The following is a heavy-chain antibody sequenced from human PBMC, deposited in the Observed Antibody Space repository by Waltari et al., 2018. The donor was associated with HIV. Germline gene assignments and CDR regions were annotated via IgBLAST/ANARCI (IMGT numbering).Heavy chain of an antibody. Sequence: EVRLGESGGGVVEPGGPLRPPCAGSGLTFTSYWMSWVRAAPGKGLEWVANIKQDGSEKYCVDSENGRFTISRDNAENSLYRQMNSLRAEDTAVYYCARGGFYGSGSKVNWGQGTLVTVSS. J-gene: IGHJ4*02. CDR3: ARGGFYGSGSKVN. CDR2: IKQDGSEK. D-gene: IGHD3-10*01. CDR1: GLTFTSYW. V-gene: IGHV3-7*04.